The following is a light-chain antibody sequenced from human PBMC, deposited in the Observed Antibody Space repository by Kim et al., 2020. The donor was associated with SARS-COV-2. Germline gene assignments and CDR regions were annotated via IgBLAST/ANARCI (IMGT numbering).Light chain of an antibody. CDR1: SSDIGRYNY. V-gene: IGLV2-14*03. CDR3: SSYTTSTALVL. Sequence: SITISCTGTSSDIGRYNYVSWYQQHPGKAPKRIIYDVGSRPSGISSRFSGSKSGNTASLTISGLQAEDESEYFCSSYTTSTALVLFGGGTQLTVL. J-gene: IGLJ2*01. CDR2: DVG.